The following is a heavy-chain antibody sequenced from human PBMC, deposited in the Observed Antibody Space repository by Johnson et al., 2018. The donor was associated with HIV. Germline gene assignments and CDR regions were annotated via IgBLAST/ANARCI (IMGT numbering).Heavy chain of an antibody. CDR1: GFTFSSFG. D-gene: IGHD5-12*01. Sequence: VQLVESGGGVVQPGRSLRLSCAASGFTFSSFGMHWVRQAPGKGLEWVAVIWYDGSNRYYADSVKGRFTISRDNSRNTLYLQMNSLRAEDTAVYFCASGDDDGFWGQGTKVTVSS. J-gene: IGHJ3*01. CDR3: ASGDDDGF. V-gene: IGHV3-33*01. CDR2: IWYDGSNR.